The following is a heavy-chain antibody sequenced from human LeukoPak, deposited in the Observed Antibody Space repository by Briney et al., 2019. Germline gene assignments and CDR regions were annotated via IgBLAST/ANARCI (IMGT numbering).Heavy chain of an antibody. J-gene: IGHJ4*02. D-gene: IGHD5-12*01. CDR1: GYTLTELS. V-gene: IGHV1-2*02. CDR2: INPNSGGA. CDR3: ASLSGYDPTFDY. Sequence: ASVKVSCKVSGYTLTELSMHWVRQAPGQGLEWMGWINPNSGGANYAQKFQGRVTMTRDTSISTAYMELSRLRSDDTAVYYCASLSGYDPTFDYWGQGTLVTVSS.